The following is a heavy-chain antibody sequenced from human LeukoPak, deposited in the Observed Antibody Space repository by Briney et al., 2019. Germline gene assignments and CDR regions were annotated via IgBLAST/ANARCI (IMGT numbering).Heavy chain of an antibody. J-gene: IGHJ4*02. Sequence: TGMSLRLSCAASGFTFSRYGMHWVRQAPGKGLEWMAVISSDGSNKYYADSVKGRFTISRDNSENTLYLQMNSLKTEDTAVYYCAKGVDYSTAPYDYWGQGTLVTVSS. CDR2: ISSDGSNK. D-gene: IGHD6-13*01. CDR1: GFTFSRYG. CDR3: AKGVDYSTAPYDY. V-gene: IGHV3-30*18.